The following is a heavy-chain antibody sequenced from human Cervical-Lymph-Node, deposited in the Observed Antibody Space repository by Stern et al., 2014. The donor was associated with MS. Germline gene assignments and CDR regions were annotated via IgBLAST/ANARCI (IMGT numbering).Heavy chain of an antibody. CDR2: TSYDGGNK. V-gene: IGHV3-30*04. D-gene: IGHD1-26*01. Sequence: VQLVESEGGVVQPGRSLRLSCAASRFTFSSYAMHWVRQAPGKGLEWVAFTSYDGGNKYYADSVKGRFTISRDNSKNTLYLQMNSLRAEDTAVYYCASSSGVGFDYWGQGTLVTVSS. J-gene: IGHJ4*02. CDR3: ASSSGVGFDY. CDR1: RFTFSSYA.